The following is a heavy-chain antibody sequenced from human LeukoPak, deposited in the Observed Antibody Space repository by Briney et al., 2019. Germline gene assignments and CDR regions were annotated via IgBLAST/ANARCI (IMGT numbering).Heavy chain of an antibody. J-gene: IGHJ4*02. D-gene: IGHD5-24*01. CDR3: ARRRLGYYFDY. V-gene: IGHV4-34*01. CDR1: VGSFSGYY. Sequence: TSETLSLTCGVYVGSFSGYYWSWIRQPPGKGLEWIGEINPRGSTNYNPSLKSRVTLSADTSKNQFSLTLNSVTAADTAVYYCARRRLGYYFDYWGQGTLVTVSS. CDR2: INPRGST.